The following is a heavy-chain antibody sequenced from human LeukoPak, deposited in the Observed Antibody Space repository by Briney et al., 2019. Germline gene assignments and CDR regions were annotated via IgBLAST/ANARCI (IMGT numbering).Heavy chain of an antibody. D-gene: IGHD6-19*01. CDR2: IDTSGSPI. V-gene: IGHV3-11*04. CDR3: ARDGYSSGWSDY. Sequence: PGGSLRLSCAASEFFFSDYYMNWIRQAPGKGLEWISSIDTSGSPIYYADSVKGRFSISRDNAKKSLFLQMNSLRAEDTAVYYCARDGYSSGWSDYWGQGTLVTVSS. CDR1: EFFFSDYY. J-gene: IGHJ4*02.